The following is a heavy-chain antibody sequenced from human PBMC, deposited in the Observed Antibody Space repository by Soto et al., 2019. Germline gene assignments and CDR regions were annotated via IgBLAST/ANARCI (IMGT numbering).Heavy chain of an antibody. D-gene: IGHD2-2*03. Sequence: SETLSLTCTVSGGSISSGGYYWSWIRQHPGKGLEWIGYIYYSGSTYYNPSLKSRVTISVDTSKNQFSLKLSSVTAADTAVYYCAREGNLGRWIQPIASWGQGTLVTVSS. J-gene: IGHJ4*02. V-gene: IGHV4-31*03. CDR1: GGSISSGGYY. CDR2: IYYSGST. CDR3: AREGNLGRWIQPIAS.